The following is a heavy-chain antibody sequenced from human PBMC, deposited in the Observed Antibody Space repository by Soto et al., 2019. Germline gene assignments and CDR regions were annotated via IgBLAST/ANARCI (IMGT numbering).Heavy chain of an antibody. CDR1: GASISIYD. V-gene: IGHV4-59*01. D-gene: IGHD6-13*01. CDR3: TRGGDSSRAGWFDP. CDR2: IYYSGST. Sequence: LETLCLTCSVSGASISIYDGSWIRQPPGKGLEWIGNIYYSGSTNYNPSLKSRVTISEDTSKNQFSLKLRSVTAADTAVYYCTRGGDSSRAGWFDPWGQGTLVTISS. J-gene: IGHJ5*02.